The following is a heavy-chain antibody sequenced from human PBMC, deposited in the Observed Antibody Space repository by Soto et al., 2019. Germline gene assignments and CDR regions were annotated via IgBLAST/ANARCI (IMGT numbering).Heavy chain of an antibody. CDR1: GGTFSSYA. Sequence: SVKVSCKASGGTFSSYAISWVRQAPGQGLEWMGGTIPIFGTANYAQKFQGRVTITADKSTSTAYMELSSLRSEDTAVYYCARITIYGDYGGFDYWGQGTLVTVSS. J-gene: IGHJ4*02. D-gene: IGHD4-17*01. V-gene: IGHV1-69*06. CDR3: ARITIYGDYGGFDY. CDR2: TIPIFGTA.